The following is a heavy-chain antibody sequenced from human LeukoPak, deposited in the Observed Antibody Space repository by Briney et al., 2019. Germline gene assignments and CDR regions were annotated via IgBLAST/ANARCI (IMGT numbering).Heavy chain of an antibody. CDR3: ARDRRYSYGYVVDY. Sequence: GSLRLSCSASGFTFSNYAMHWIRQPPGKGLEWIGYIYYNGNTNYNPSLKSRVTISVDTSKNQFSLKLSSVTAADTAVYYCARDRRYSYGYVVDYWGQGTLVTVSS. V-gene: IGHV4-59*01. CDR2: IYYNGNT. J-gene: IGHJ4*02. D-gene: IGHD5-18*01. CDR1: GFTFSNYA.